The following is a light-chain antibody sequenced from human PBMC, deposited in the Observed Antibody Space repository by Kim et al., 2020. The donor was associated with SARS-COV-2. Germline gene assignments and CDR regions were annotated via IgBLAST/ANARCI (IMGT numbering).Light chain of an antibody. CDR1: NIGSKS. CDR3: QVWDSSSDHQGV. CDR2: YDS. J-gene: IGLJ2*01. Sequence: PGKTARITCGGNNIGSKSVHWYQQQPGQAPVLVIYYDSDRPSGIPERFSGSNSGNTATLTISRVEAGDEADYHCQVWDSSSDHQGVFGGGTQLTVL. V-gene: IGLV3-21*04.